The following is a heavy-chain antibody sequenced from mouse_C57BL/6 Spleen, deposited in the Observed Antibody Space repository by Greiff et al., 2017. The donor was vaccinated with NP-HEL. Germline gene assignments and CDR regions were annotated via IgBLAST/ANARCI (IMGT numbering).Heavy chain of an antibody. Sequence: VQLQQSGPELVKPGASLPLSFPASGYTFTDYYMNWVKQSHGKSLEWIGDINPNNGGTPCNQKFKGKATLTVDKSSSTADMELRSLTSEDSAGYDCAREKMYFEVGGTGTTVTVAS. CDR3: AREKMYFEV. CDR1: GYTFTDYY. CDR2: INPNNGGT. J-gene: IGHJ1*03. V-gene: IGHV1-26*01.